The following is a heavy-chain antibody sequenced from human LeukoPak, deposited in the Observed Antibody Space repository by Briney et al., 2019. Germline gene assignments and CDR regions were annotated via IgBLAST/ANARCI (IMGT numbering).Heavy chain of an antibody. J-gene: IGHJ6*02. D-gene: IGHD3-22*01. CDR3: ASPNYYDSSGYFRGMDG. CDR1: GYTLTELS. Sequence: ASVKVSCKVSGYTLTELSMHWVRQPPGKGREWMGGFDPEDGETIYAQKFQGRVTMTEDTFTDTAYMELSRLRAEDTAVHDCASPNYYDSSGYFRGMDGWGQGSTAGVSS. CDR2: FDPEDGET. V-gene: IGHV1-24*01.